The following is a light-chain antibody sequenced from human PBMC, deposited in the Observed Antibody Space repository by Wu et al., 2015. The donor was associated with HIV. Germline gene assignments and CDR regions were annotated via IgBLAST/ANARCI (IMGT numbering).Light chain of an antibody. Sequence: DIQMTQSPSSLSASVGDRVTITCRASQDISNYLAWYQQRPGKVPKLLIYAASTLQSGVPSRFSGSASGTDFTLTISSLQPEDVATYYCQKXNNAPXTFGGGTKVEIK. CDR3: QKXNNAPXT. CDR1: QDISNY. V-gene: IGKV1-27*01. J-gene: IGKJ4*01. CDR2: AAS.